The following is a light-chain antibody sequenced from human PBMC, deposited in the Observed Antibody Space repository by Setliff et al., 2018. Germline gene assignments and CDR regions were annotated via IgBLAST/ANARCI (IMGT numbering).Light chain of an antibody. V-gene: IGLV2-14*01. CDR2: EVS. CDR3: SSYASSSIPYV. Sequence: QSVLTQPASVSGSPGQSITISCTGTSSDIGGYNYVSWYQQHSGKAPKLMIYEVSNRPSGVSNRFSGSKSGNTASLTISGLQAEDEADYYCSSYASSSIPYVFGSGTKVTV. J-gene: IGLJ1*01. CDR1: SSDIGGYNY.